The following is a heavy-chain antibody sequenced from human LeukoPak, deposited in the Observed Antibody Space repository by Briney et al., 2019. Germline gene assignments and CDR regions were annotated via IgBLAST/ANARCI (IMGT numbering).Heavy chain of an antibody. CDR3: ARDRGYCSGGGCYSAVYYYGMDV. D-gene: IGHD2-15*01. CDR1: GFTFSSHW. Sequence: PGGSLRLSCAASGFTFSSHWMHWVRQAPGKGLEWVSYITSSSSTIYYADSVKGRFTISRDNAKNSLYLQMNTLRAEDTAVYYCARDRGYCSGGGCYSAVYYYGMDVWGQGTTVTVSS. CDR2: ITSSSSTI. V-gene: IGHV3-48*01. J-gene: IGHJ6*02.